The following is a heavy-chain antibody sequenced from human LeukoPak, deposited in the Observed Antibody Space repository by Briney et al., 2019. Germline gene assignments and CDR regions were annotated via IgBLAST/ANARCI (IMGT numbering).Heavy chain of an antibody. Sequence: ASVKVSCKASGYTFTGYYMHGVRQAPGQGLEWMGWINPNSGGTNYAQKFQGRVTMTRDTSISTAYMELSRLRSDDTAVYYCASPAAGSPYYYYGMDVWGQGTTVTVSS. CDR1: GYTFTGYY. V-gene: IGHV1-2*02. CDR2: INPNSGGT. J-gene: IGHJ6*02. CDR3: ASPAAGSPYYYYGMDV. D-gene: IGHD6-13*01.